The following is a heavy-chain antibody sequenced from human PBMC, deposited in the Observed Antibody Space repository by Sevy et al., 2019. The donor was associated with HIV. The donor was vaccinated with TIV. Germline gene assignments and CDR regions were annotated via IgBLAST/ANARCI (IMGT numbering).Heavy chain of an antibody. J-gene: IGHJ5*02. CDR1: GYSFSSYA. CDR3: ARPSPRIAAAASAFFDN. D-gene: IGHD6-13*01. V-gene: IGHV3-23*01. CDR2: INGRGGST. Sequence: GGSLRLSCAVSGYSFSSYAISWVRQAPGKGLEWVSTINGRGGSTYYADSVKGRFTISRDNPKNTLFLQMINLRADDTAIYYCARPSPRIAAAASAFFDNWGQGTLVTVSS.